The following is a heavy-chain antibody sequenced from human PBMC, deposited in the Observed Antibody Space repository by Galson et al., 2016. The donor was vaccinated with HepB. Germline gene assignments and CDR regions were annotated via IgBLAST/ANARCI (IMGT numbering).Heavy chain of an antibody. Sequence: QSGAEVTEPGESLRISCQGSGDSFPTYWIGWVRQLHGKGLEWMGIIHPGDSYSRYGPSFQDQVTMSVDKSISTAYLQWSSLKASDTAMYYCARGLSVTHGFDSWGQGTLVIVSS. CDR2: IHPGDSYS. CDR3: ARGLSVTHGFDS. CDR1: GDSFPTYW. J-gene: IGHJ4*02. V-gene: IGHV5-51*01. D-gene: IGHD2-21*01.